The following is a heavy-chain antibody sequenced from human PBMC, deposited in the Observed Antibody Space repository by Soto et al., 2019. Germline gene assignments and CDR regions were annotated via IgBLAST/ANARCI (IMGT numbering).Heavy chain of an antibody. D-gene: IGHD4-17*01. J-gene: IGHJ4*02. V-gene: IGHV4-31*03. CDR3: VATTVTTISLDY. CDR2: SYYSGST. Sequence: QVQLRESGPGLVTPSQTLSLTCTVSGGSISNDNYYWTWIRQHPGKGLEWIGYSYYSGSTYYNPSLKSRFSISVDTSKNQFSLKLSSVTAADTAVYYCVATTVTTISLDYWGQGTLVTVSS. CDR1: GGSISNDNYY.